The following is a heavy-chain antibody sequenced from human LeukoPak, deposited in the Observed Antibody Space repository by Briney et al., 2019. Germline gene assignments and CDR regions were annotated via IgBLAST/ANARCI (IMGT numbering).Heavy chain of an antibody. Sequence: GGSLRLSCAASGFTVSSNYMSWVRQAPGKGLEWVSVIYSGGSTYYADSVKGRFTISRDNSKNTLYLQMNSLRAEDTAVYYCARDIAAAGNQGIWGQGTMVTVSS. V-gene: IGHV3-66*01. CDR2: IYSGGST. J-gene: IGHJ3*02. D-gene: IGHD6-13*01. CDR3: ARDIAAAGNQGI. CDR1: GFTVSSNY.